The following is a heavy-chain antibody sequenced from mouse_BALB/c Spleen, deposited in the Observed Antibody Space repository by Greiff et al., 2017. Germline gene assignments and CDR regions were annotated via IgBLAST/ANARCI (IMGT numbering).Heavy chain of an antibody. CDR1: GFAFSSYD. Sequence: EVKLVESGGGLVKPGGSLKLSCAASGFAFSSYDMSWVRQTPEKRLEWVAYISSGGGSTYYPDTVKGRFTISRDNAKNTLYLQMSSLKSEDTAMYYCARHKGLLRRAMDYWGQGTSVTVSS. D-gene: IGHD2-3*01. J-gene: IGHJ4*01. CDR2: ISSGGGST. CDR3: ARHKGLLRRAMDY. V-gene: IGHV5-12-1*01.